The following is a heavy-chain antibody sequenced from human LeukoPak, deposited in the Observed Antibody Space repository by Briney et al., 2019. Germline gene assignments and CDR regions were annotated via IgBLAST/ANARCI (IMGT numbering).Heavy chain of an antibody. CDR2: ISSSSSYI. V-gene: IGHV3-21*01. Sequence: PGGSLRLSCAASGFTFSSYSMNWVRQAPGKGLEWVSSISSSSSYIYYADSVKGRFTISRDNAKNSLYLQMNSLRAEDTAVYYCARYATVVKGGFDYWGQGTLVTVSS. CDR1: GFTFSSYS. CDR3: ARYATVVKGGFDY. J-gene: IGHJ4*02. D-gene: IGHD4-23*01.